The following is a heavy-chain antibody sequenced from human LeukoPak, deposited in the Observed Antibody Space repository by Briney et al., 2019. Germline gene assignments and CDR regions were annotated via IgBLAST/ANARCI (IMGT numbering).Heavy chain of an antibody. CDR3: AKDLRGQQLVRDY. CDR2: ISGSGGST. D-gene: IGHD6-13*01. CDR1: GFTFSTSS. V-gene: IGHV3-23*01. J-gene: IGHJ4*02. Sequence: GGSLRLSCAASGFTFSTSSMSWVRQAPGKGLAWVSSISGSGGSTYYADSVKGRFTISRDNSRNTLFLQMNSLRAEDTAVYYCAKDLRGQQLVRDYWGQGTLVTVSS.